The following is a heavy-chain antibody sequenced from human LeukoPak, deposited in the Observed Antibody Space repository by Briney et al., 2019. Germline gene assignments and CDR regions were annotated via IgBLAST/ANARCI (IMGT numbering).Heavy chain of an antibody. D-gene: IGHD3-22*01. CDR2: INHSGST. CDR3: ASRRDSSGYYFDY. CDR1: GGSISNYY. Sequence: PSETLSLTCTVSGGSISNYYWSWIRQPPGKGLEWIGEINHSGSTNYNPSLKSRVTISVDTSKNQFSLKLSSVTAADTAVYYCASRRDSSGYYFDYWGQGTLVTVSS. J-gene: IGHJ4*02. V-gene: IGHV4-34*01.